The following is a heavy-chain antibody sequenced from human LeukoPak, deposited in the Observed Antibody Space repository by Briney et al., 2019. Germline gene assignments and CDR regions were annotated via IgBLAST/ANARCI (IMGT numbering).Heavy chain of an antibody. J-gene: IGHJ4*02. CDR3: AGRIAAAGFL. Sequence: SETLSLTCTVSGGSISSGSYYWSWIRQPAGKGLEWIGRIYTSGSTNYNPSLKSRVTISVDTSKNQFSLKLSSVTAADTAVYYCAGRIAAAGFLWGQGTLVTVSS. V-gene: IGHV4-61*02. D-gene: IGHD6-13*01. CDR1: GGSISSGSYY. CDR2: IYTSGST.